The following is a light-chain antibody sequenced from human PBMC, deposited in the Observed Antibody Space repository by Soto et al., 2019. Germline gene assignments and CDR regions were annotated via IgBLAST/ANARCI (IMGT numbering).Light chain of an antibody. CDR3: QQYGDSPPWT. CDR2: GVS. Sequence: EIVLTQSPGTLSLSPGERATLSCRASQSISSNYLAWYQQKPGQAPRFLIYGVSSRATGVPDRFSGSGSGTDFTLTISRLEPEDCAVYYCQQYGDSPPWTFGQGTKVEIK. CDR1: QSISSNY. V-gene: IGKV3-20*01. J-gene: IGKJ1*01.